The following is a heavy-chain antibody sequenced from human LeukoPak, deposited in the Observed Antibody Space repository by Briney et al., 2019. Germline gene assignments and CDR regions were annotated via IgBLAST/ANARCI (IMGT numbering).Heavy chain of an antibody. D-gene: IGHD3-10*01. CDR2: ISSSGSTI. J-gene: IGHJ4*02. V-gene: IGHV3-48*03. CDR1: GFTFSSYE. CDR3: AIPGWGSGTDPFDY. Sequence: PGGSLRLSCAASGFTFSSYEMNWVRQAPGKGLEWVSYISSSGSTIYYADSVKGRFTISRDNAKNSLYLQMNSLRAEDTAVYYCAIPGWGSGTDPFDYWGQGTLATVSS.